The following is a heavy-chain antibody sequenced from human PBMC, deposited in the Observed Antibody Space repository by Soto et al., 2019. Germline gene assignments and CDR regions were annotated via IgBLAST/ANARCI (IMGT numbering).Heavy chain of an antibody. D-gene: IGHD2-15*01. CDR1: GFTVSDNY. J-gene: IGHJ1*01. CDR2: ISYDGSNK. Sequence: PGGSLRLSCAASGFTVSDNYMSWVRQAPGKGLEWVAVISYDGSNKYYADSVKGRFTISRDNSKNTLYLQMNSLRAEDTAVYYCARSPLLGYCSGGSCYAPRYFQHWGQGTLVTVSS. CDR3: ARSPLLGYCSGGSCYAPRYFQH. V-gene: IGHV3-30-3*01.